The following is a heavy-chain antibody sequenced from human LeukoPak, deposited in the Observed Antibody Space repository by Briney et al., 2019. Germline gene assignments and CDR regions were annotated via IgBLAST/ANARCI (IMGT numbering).Heavy chain of an antibody. CDR2: INHSGST. J-gene: IGHJ4*02. CDR3: ARDASPSYGGNGMYYFDY. Sequence: SETLSLTCAVYGGSFSGYYWSWIRQPPGKGLEWIGEINHSGSTNYNPSLKSRVTISVDTSKNQFSLKLSSVTAADTAVYYCARDASPSYGGNGMYYFDYWGQGTLVTVSS. D-gene: IGHD4-17*01. CDR1: GGSFSGYY. V-gene: IGHV4-34*01.